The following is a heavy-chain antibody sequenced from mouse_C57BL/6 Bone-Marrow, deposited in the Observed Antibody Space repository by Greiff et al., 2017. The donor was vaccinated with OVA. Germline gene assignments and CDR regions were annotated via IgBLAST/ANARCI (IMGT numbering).Heavy chain of an antibody. J-gene: IGHJ2*01. CDR1: GYAFSSSW. CDR2: IYPGDGDT. D-gene: IGHD4-1*01. CDR3: ARSGLGRGYYFDY. Sequence: VQLVESGPELVKPGASVKISCKASGYAFSSSWMNWVKQRPGKGLEWNGRIYPGDGDTNYNGKFKGKATLTADKSSSTAYMQLSSLTSSSTVYFCARSGLGRGYYFDYWGQGTTLTVSS. V-gene: IGHV1-82*01.